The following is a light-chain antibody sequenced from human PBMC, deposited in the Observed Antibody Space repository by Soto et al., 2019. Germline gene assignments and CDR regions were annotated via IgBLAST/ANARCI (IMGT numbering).Light chain of an antibody. CDR3: QQYGSSGT. Sequence: EIVMTQSPATLSVSPGERATVSCRASQSVRSNLAWYQQKPGQAPRLLIYGASTRATGIPARFSGSGSGTDFTLTISRLEPEDFAVYYCQQYGSSGTFGQGTKVDIK. V-gene: IGKV3-15*01. J-gene: IGKJ1*01. CDR1: QSVRSN. CDR2: GAS.